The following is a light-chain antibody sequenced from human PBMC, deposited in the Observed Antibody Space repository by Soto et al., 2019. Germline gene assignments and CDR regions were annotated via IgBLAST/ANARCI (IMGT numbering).Light chain of an antibody. CDR2: GAS. CDR1: QTVSTSY. Sequence: EIVLTQSPGTLSLSPGERAALSCRASQTVSTSYLAWYQQKPGQAPRLLIYGASSRATGIPDRFSGSGSGTDFKRTITRLEPEDSAVYYCQRYCTSLTFGGGTKVEIK. J-gene: IGKJ4*01. CDR3: QRYCTSLT. V-gene: IGKV3-20*01.